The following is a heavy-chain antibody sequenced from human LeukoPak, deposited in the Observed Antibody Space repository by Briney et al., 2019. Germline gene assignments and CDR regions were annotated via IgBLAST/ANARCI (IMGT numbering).Heavy chain of an antibody. D-gene: IGHD6-6*01. CDR3: ARDDASTARASGMDV. CDR1: GFTFTTYD. CDR2: ISRDSAYM. J-gene: IGHJ6*04. Sequence: GGSLRLSCAASGFTFTTYDMNRVRQAPGKGLEWVSYISRDSAYMYLADSVKGRFTISRDNAKNSLYLQMNSLRGEDTAVYYCARDDASTARASGMDVWGKGTTVTVSS. V-gene: IGHV3-21*01.